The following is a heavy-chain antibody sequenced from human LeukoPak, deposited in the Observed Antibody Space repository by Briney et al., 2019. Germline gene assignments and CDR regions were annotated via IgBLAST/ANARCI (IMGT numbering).Heavy chain of an antibody. V-gene: IGHV4-59*01. Sequence: SETLSLTCTVSGGSISSYYRSWIRQPPGKGLEWIGYIYYSGSTNYNPSLKSRVTISVDTSKNQFSLKLSSVTAADTAVYYCAGIPQYYYDSSGPHPFDPWGQGTLVTVSS. CDR2: IYYSGST. J-gene: IGHJ5*02. CDR3: AGIPQYYYDSSGPHPFDP. CDR1: GGSISSYY. D-gene: IGHD3-22*01.